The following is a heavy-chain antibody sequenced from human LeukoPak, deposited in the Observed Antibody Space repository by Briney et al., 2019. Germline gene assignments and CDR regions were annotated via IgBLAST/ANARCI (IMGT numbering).Heavy chain of an antibody. Sequence: GGSLRLSCAASGCRFSDFTMTWVRQAPGKGPEWVSAIGGRGGSTYYADSLGGRFIISRDNSKDMVYLQMNSLKVEDTATYYCGKEGGAWGQGTKVTVSS. CDR3: GKEGGA. D-gene: IGHD3-16*01. J-gene: IGHJ5*02. CDR1: GCRFSDFT. V-gene: IGHV3-23*01. CDR2: IGGRGGST.